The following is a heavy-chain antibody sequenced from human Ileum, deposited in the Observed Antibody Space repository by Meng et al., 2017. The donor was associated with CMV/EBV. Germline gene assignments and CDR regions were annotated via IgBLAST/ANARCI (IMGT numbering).Heavy chain of an antibody. CDR3: ATAPGYWDSSPFDY. J-gene: IGHJ4*02. Sequence: GESLKISCAASGLTFSHAWMNWVRQIPGKGLEWLGLIKSRTDGGTTEYAAPVKDRFTISRDDSKSMVYLQMNSLKNEDTAVYFCATAPGYWDSSPFDYWGQGALVTVSS. V-gene: IGHV3-15*05. D-gene: IGHD2-8*02. CDR1: GLTFSHAW. CDR2: IKSRTDGGTT.